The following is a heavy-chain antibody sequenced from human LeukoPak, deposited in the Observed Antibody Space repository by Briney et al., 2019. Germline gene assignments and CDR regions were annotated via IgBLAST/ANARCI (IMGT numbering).Heavy chain of an antibody. V-gene: IGHV3-30*02. D-gene: IGHD7-27*01. J-gene: IGHJ4*02. CDR2: IRYDGSNE. Sequence: PGGSLRLSCAPSGFTFSSDGMHWVRQAPGKGLEWVAFIRYDGSNEYYADSVKGRFTISRDKSKNTLYLQMNSLRVEDTAVYYCARSSLGDYWGQGTLVTVSS. CDR3: ARSSLGDY. CDR1: GFTFSSDG.